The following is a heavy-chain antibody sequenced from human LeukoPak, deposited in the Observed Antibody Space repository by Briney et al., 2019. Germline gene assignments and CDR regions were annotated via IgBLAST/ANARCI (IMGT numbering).Heavy chain of an antibody. V-gene: IGHV4-39*01. J-gene: IGHJ6*02. D-gene: IGHD1-14*01. Sequence: SETLSLTCTVSGGSISSSSYYWGWIRQPPGKGLEWIGSIYYSGSTYYNPSLKSRVTISVDTSKNQFSLKLSSATAADTAVYYCARREPYYYYGMDVWGQGTTVTVSS. CDR3: ARREPYYYYGMDV. CDR1: GGSISSSSYY. CDR2: IYYSGST.